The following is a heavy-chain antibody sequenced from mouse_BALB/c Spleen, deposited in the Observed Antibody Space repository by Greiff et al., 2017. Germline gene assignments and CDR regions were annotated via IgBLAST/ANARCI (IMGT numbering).Heavy chain of an antibody. CDR1: GYAFSSSW. J-gene: IGHJ2*01. D-gene: IGHD4-1*01. CDR2: IYPGDGDT. V-gene: IGHV1-82*01. Sequence: QVQLQQSGPELVKPGASVKISCKASGYAFSSSWMNWVKQRPGQGLEWIGRIYPGDGDTNYNGKFKGKATLTADKSSSTAYMQLSSLTSVDSAVYFCARTGTGYFDYWGQGTTLTVSS. CDR3: ARTGTGYFDY.